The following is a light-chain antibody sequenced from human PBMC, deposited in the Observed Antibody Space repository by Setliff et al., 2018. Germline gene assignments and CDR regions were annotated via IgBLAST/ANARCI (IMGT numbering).Light chain of an antibody. CDR2: EVS. CDR3: SSYTIITTLEV. V-gene: IGLV2-14*01. J-gene: IGLJ1*01. Sequence: QSALAQPASVSGSPGQSITISCTGTSSDIGGYNHVSWYQQHPGKAPKLMIYEVSDRPSGVSNRFSGSKSGNTASLTISGLQAEDEADYYCSSYTIITTLEVFGTGTKGTV. CDR1: SSDIGGYNH.